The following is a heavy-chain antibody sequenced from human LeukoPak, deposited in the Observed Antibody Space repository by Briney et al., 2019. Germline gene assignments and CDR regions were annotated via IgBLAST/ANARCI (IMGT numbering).Heavy chain of an antibody. CDR3: AGERGEEYSSGWYKTNYFDN. Sequence: SETLSLTCTVSGGSISSSSYYWGWIRQPPGKGLEWIGYIYYSGSTNYNPSLKSRVTISVDTSKNQFSLKLSSVTAADTAVYYCAGERGEEYSSGWYKTNYFDNWGQGIRVTVSS. V-gene: IGHV4-61*05. CDR1: GGSISSSSYY. J-gene: IGHJ4*02. CDR2: IYYSGST. D-gene: IGHD6-19*01.